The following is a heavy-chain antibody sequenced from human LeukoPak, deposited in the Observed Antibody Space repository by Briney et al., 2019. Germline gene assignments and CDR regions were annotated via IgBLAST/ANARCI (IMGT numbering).Heavy chain of an antibody. CDR2: IHYRGST. J-gene: IGHJ4*02. CDR1: GGSISSYY. D-gene: IGHD5-18*01. Sequence: SETLSLTCTVSGGSISSYYWSWIRQSPGEGLEWIGYIHYRGSTNYNPSLKSRVTISVDTSKNHFSLKLSSLTAADTAVYYCARSVLGYSYGLHIDYWGQGTLVTVSS. V-gene: IGHV4-59*01. CDR3: ARSVLGYSYGLHIDY.